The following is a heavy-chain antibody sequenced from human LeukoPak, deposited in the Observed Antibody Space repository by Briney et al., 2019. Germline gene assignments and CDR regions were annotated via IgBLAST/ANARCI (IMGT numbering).Heavy chain of an antibody. D-gene: IGHD3-9*01. CDR3: ARDRTYYDILTGLDY. Sequence: GGSLRLSCAASGFTFSSYSMNWVRQAPGRGLEWVSSISSSSSYIYYADSVKGRFTISRDNAKNSLYLQMNSLRAEDTAVYYCARDRTYYDILTGLDYWAREPWSPSPQ. V-gene: IGHV3-21*01. CDR2: ISSSSSYI. CDR1: GFTFSSYS. J-gene: IGHJ4*02.